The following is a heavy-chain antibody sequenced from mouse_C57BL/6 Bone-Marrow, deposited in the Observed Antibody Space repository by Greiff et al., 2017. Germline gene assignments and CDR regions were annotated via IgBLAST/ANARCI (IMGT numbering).Heavy chain of an antibody. J-gene: IGHJ3*01. V-gene: IGHV1-55*01. Sequence: QVQLQQPGAELVKPGASVKMSCKASGYTFTSYWITWVKQRPGQGLEWIGGIYPGSGSTNYNEKFKSKATLTVDTSSSTAYMQLSSLTSEDSAVYYCASPISTMVTSRGFAYWGQGTLVTVSA. CDR3: ASPISTMVTSRGFAY. CDR2: IYPGSGST. CDR1: GYTFTSYW. D-gene: IGHD2-2*01.